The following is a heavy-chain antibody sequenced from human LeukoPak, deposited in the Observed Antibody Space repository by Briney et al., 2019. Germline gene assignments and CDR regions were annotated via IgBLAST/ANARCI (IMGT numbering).Heavy chain of an antibody. D-gene: IGHD4-17*01. Sequence: ASEKVSCKASGYSFTGYYIHWVRQAPGQGLEWMGWTNPNSGATNYAQDFQGWVTMTRDTSISTAYMELSRLRSDDTAVYYCARDRVTTNTPFFDSWGQGTLVTVSS. J-gene: IGHJ4*02. CDR2: TNPNSGAT. CDR3: ARDRVTTNTPFFDS. CDR1: GYSFTGYY. V-gene: IGHV1-2*04.